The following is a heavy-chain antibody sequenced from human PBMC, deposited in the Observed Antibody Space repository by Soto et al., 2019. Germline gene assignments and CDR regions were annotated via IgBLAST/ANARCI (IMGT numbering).Heavy chain of an antibody. CDR1: GGSISSSSYY. CDR3: ARGRGSSWPNWFDP. V-gene: IGHV4-39*07. J-gene: IGHJ5*02. CDR2: IYYSGST. Sequence: SETLSLTCTVSGGSISSSSYYLGWIREPPGKGLEWIGSIYYSGSTYYNPSLKSRVTISVDTSKNQFSLKLSSVTAADTAVYYCARGRGSSWPNWFDPWGQGTLVTVSS. D-gene: IGHD6-13*01.